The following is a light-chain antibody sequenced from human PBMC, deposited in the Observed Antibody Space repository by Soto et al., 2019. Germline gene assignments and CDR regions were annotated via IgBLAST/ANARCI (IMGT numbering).Light chain of an antibody. V-gene: IGKV1-5*01. CDR1: QSISSW. CDR2: DAS. J-gene: IGKJ5*01. Sequence: DIQMTQSPSTLSASVGDRVTITCRASQSISSWLAWYQQNPGKAPKLLIYDASSLESGVPSRFSGSGSGTEFTLTISSLQPDDFATYYCHQLNNYPITFGQGTRLEIK. CDR3: HQLNNYPIT.